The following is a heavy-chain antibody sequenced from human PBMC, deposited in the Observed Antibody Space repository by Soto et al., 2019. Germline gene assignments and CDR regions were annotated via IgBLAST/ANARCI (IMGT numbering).Heavy chain of an antibody. D-gene: IGHD2-15*01. J-gene: IGHJ6*02. CDR3: ARGDLEDIQVVVGARPGEYGTDI. Sequence: QVQLVESGGGVVQPGGSLRLSCAASGFTFRNHAMHWVRQAPGKGLECLAVIAHDGSNAFYRDSVKGRFTVSRDNSKNTLDLYMNSLRSEDTGAYYCARGDLEDIQVVVGARPGEYGTDIWGQGTTVIVSS. CDR1: GFTFRNHA. CDR2: IAHDGSNA. V-gene: IGHV3-30-3*01.